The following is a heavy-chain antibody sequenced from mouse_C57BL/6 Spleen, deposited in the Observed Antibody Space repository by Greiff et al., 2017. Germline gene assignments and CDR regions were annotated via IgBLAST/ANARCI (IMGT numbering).Heavy chain of an antibody. CDR2: ILPGSGST. J-gene: IGHJ3*01. D-gene: IGHD2-4*01. Sequence: VQLQQSGAELMKSGASVTLSCKATGYTFTGYWIEWVKQRPGPGLEWIGEILPGSGSTNYNEKFKGKATFTADTSSNTAYMQLSSLTTEDSAIYYCARKGIYYDYDEGTWFAYWGQGTLVTVSA. V-gene: IGHV1-9*01. CDR3: ARKGIYYDYDEGTWFAY. CDR1: GYTFTGYW.